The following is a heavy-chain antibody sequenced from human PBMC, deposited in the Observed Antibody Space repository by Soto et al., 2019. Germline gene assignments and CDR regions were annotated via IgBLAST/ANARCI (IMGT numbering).Heavy chain of an antibody. CDR2: ISPHTGGT. J-gene: IGHJ6*02. D-gene: IGHD5-18*01. CDR3: ARLGYSYYYGMDV. CDR1: GYTFNRYY. V-gene: IGHV1-2*02. Sequence: ASVKVSCKASGYTFNRYYMHWVRQAPGPGLEWMGWISPHTGGTTYAQKFQGRVTMTRDTSVSTAFMELSRLGSDDTAVYYCARLGYSYYYGMDVWGQGTTVTVSS.